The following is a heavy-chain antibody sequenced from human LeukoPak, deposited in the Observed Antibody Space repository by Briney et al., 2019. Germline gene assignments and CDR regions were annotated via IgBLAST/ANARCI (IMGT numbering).Heavy chain of an antibody. V-gene: IGHV3-9*03. CDR1: GFTFSSYW. CDR2: ISWNSGSI. Sequence: GGSLRLSCAASGFTFSSYWMSWVRQAPGKGLEWVSGISWNSGSIGYADSVKGRFTISRDNAKNSLYLQMNSLRAEDMALYYCAKDRGSAPLYYFDYWGQGTLVTVSS. CDR3: AKDRGSAPLYYFDY. J-gene: IGHJ4*02. D-gene: IGHD3-16*01.